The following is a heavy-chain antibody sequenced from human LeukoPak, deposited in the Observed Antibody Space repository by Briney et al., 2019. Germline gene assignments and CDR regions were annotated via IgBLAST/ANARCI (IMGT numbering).Heavy chain of an antibody. CDR1: GGSISSYY. CDR3: ARGKPLEPLDY. V-gene: IGHV4-59*01. J-gene: IGHJ4*02. CDR2: IYYSGTT. Sequence: SEILSLTCTVSGGSISSYYWSWIRQPPGKGLEWIGYIYYSGTTNYNPSLKSRVTISIDTSKNQFSLKLNSVTAADTAVYFCARGKPLEPLDYWGQGTLVTVSS. D-gene: IGHD1-1*01.